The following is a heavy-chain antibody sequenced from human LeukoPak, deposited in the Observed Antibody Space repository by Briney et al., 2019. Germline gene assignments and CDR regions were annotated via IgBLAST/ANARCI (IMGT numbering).Heavy chain of an antibody. V-gene: IGHV3-15*01. CDR1: GFTFIDAW. CDR2: IKSKAGGGTP. J-gene: IGHJ4*02. Sequence: GGSLRLSCAASGFTFIDAWMSWVRQAPGKGLEEVGRIKSKAGGGTPVYAAPVKGRFTISRDDSQNTLDVQMDSLTTDDTAVYYCATIRDSSSWAFDYWGQGTLVTVSS. D-gene: IGHD6-13*01. CDR3: ATIRDSSSWAFDY.